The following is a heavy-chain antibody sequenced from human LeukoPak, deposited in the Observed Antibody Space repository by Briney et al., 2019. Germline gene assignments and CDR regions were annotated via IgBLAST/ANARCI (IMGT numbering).Heavy chain of an antibody. CDR2: ISGSGGST. Sequence: PGGSLRLSCAASGFTFSSYAMSWVRQAPGKGLEWVSAISGSGGSTYYADSVKGRFTISRDNSKNTLYLQMNSLRAEDTAVYYCAKRPWYYYDSSGYYGYWGQGTLVTVSS. J-gene: IGHJ4*02. CDR1: GFTFSSYA. CDR3: AKRPWYYYDSSGYYGY. V-gene: IGHV3-23*01. D-gene: IGHD3-22*01.